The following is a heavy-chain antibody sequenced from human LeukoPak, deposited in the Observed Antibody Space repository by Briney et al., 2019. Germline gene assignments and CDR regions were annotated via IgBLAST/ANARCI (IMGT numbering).Heavy chain of an antibody. CDR1: GFTFRSYW. J-gene: IGHJ4*02. V-gene: IGHV3-74*01. CDR2: ISPDGTSK. CDR3: ARADGSHYGLKDY. Sequence: GGSLRLSCAASGFTFRSYWMHWVRQAPGKGLVWVSRISPDGTSKSYADSVKGRFTISRDNAKNTLSLQMNSLRAEDTGLYYCARADGSHYGLKDYWGQGTLVTASS. D-gene: IGHD1-26*01.